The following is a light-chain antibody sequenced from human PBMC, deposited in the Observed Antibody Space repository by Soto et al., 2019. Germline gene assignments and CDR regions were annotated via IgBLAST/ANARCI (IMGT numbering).Light chain of an antibody. CDR2: AVS. CDR3: SSYTSSSIVV. Sequence: QSALTQPASVSGSPGQSITISCSGTSRDVGGYNYVSWYQQHPGKAPKLMIYAVSNRPSGVSNRFSVSKSGNTASLSISGLQAEDEADYYCSSYTSSSIVVFGGGTKLTVL. J-gene: IGLJ2*01. V-gene: IGLV2-14*01. CDR1: SRDVGGYNY.